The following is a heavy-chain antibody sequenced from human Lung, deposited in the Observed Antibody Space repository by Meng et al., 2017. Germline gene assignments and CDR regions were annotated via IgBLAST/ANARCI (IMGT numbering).Heavy chain of an antibody. D-gene: IGHD4-11*01. V-gene: IGHV4-34*01. CDR2: INHSGST. CDR1: GGSFSDYY. J-gene: IGHJ4*02. CDR3: ARGPTTMAHDFDY. Sequence: QVHVQQWGAGLVKPSETLSLTCVVSGGSFSDYYWSWIRQPPGKGLEWIGEINHSGSTNYNPSLESRATISVDTSQNNLSLKLSSVTAADSAVYYCARGPTTMAHDFDYWGQGTLVTVSS.